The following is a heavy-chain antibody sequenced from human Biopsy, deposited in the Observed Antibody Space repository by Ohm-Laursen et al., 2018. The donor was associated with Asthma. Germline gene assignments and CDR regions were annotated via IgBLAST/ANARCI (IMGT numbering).Heavy chain of an antibody. CDR1: GDILSSFG. Sequence: ASVKVSCKAHGDILSSFGIKWVRKAPGQGLEWMGGIIPVFGTSNYTQKFQGRVTFTADGSTSSAYMELSSLTSEDSAVYYCAREVSTVDYGYYYFAMDVWGQGTTVTVSS. CDR2: IIPVFGTS. V-gene: IGHV1-69*13. J-gene: IGHJ6*02. D-gene: IGHD4-17*01. CDR3: AREVSTVDYGYYYFAMDV.